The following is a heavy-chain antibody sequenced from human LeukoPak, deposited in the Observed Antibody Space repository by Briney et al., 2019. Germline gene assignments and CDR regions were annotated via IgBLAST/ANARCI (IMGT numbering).Heavy chain of an antibody. V-gene: IGHV4-39*01. CDR3: ARRGIAQWLDLWAYYFDY. D-gene: IGHD6-19*01. CDR1: GGSISSSSYY. CDR2: IYYSGST. Sequence: PSETLSLTCTVSGGSISSSSYYWGWIRQPPGKGLEWIGSIYYSGSTYYNPSLKSRVTISVDTSKNQFSLKLSSVTAADTAVYYCARRGIAQWLDLWAYYFDYWGQGTLVTVSS. J-gene: IGHJ4*02.